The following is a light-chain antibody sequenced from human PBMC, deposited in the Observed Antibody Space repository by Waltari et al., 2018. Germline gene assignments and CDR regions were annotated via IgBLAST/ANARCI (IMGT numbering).Light chain of an antibody. V-gene: IGLV3-19*01. CDR2: GQN. Sequence: SSELPQDPAVSVALGPTVRIPCHGDFLRTYYANWYQKKPGQAPVLVMYGQNNRPSGIPDRFSGSTSGNTASLTISGAQAEDEADYYCYSRDSSASYYVFGGGSKVTVL. CDR1: FLRTYY. CDR3: YSRDSSASYYV. J-gene: IGLJ1*01.